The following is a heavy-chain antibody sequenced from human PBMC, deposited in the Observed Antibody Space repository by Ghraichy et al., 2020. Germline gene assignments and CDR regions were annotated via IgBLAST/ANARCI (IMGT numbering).Heavy chain of an antibody. CDR2: IYHSGST. Sequence: SETLSLTCAVSGGSISSGGYSWSWIRQPPGKGLEWIGYIYHSGSTYYNPSLKSRVTISVDRSKNQFSLKLSSVTAADTAVYYCARVSMGILRWFDPWGQGTLVTVSS. J-gene: IGHJ5*02. V-gene: IGHV4-30-2*01. CDR1: GGSISSGGYS. CDR3: ARVSMGILRWFDP. D-gene: IGHD5-18*01.